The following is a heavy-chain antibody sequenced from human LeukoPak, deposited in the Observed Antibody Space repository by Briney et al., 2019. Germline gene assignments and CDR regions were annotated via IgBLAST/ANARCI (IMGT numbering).Heavy chain of an antibody. J-gene: IGHJ4*02. CDR2: INTDGSST. Sequence: GGSLRLSCAASGFTFSSYWMHWVRQAPGKGLVWVSRINTDGSSTSYADSVKGRFTISRDNAKNTLYLQMNSLRAEDTAVYYCARVGMYKYDSSGYYYGYWGQGTLVTVSS. V-gene: IGHV3-74*01. CDR1: GFTFSSYW. CDR3: ARVGMYKYDSSGYYYGY. D-gene: IGHD3-22*01.